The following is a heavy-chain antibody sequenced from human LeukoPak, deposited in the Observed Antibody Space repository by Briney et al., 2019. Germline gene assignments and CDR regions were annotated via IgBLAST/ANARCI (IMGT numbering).Heavy chain of an antibody. V-gene: IGHV3-30*02. Sequence: PGGSLRLSCAASGFTFSSYGMHWVRQAPGKGLEWVAFIRYDGSNKYYADSVKGRFTISRDNSKNTLYLQMNSLRAEDTAVYYCAKDGVVVVPAAITSFDYWGQGTLVTVSS. CDR3: AKDGVVVVPAAITSFDY. CDR2: IRYDGSNK. J-gene: IGHJ4*02. D-gene: IGHD2-2*02. CDR1: GFTFSSYG.